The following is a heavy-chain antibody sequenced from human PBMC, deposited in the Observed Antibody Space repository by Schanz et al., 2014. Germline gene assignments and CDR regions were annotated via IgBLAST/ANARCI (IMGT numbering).Heavy chain of an antibody. CDR2: ISSSSSYI. CDR1: GFTFSSYG. D-gene: IGHD2-8*02. CDR3: ARGLVRYFAY. Sequence: EVQLVESGGGLVKPGGSLRLSCAASGFTFSSYGMNWVRQAPGKGLEWVSYISSSSSYIYYADSMKGRFTISRDNAKNSLYLQMNSLRAEDTAVYYCARGLVRYFAYWGQGTLVTVSS. V-gene: IGHV3-21*01. J-gene: IGHJ4*02.